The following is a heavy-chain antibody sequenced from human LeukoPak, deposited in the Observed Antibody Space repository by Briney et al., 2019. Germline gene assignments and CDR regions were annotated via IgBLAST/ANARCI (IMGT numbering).Heavy chain of an antibody. V-gene: IGHV4-59*01. CDR2: IYSTGST. CDR3: AKGAYEPFDY. CDR1: GAPMSNYY. J-gene: IGHJ4*02. D-gene: IGHD1-26*01. Sequence: PPETLSLTCTVSGAPMSNYYWSWIRQPPGKGLEWIGCIYSTGSTDFNPSLKSPVTMSLDTSKNQFSLKLSSVTAADTAVYFCAKGAYEPFDYWGQGILVTVSS.